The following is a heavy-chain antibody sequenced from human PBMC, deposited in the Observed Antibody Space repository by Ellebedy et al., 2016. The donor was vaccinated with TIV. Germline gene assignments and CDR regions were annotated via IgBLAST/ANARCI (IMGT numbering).Heavy chain of an antibody. J-gene: IGHJ4*02. V-gene: IGHV3-15*01. CDR3: AKDRAAEVAITSFDY. Sequence: GGSLRLXXAVSGFTFGNIWMSWVRQAPGKGLEWVGRIKSKINGGTTEYAAPVEGRFTISRDDSKNTVYLQMNSLKSEDTAVYYCAKDRAAEVAITSFDYWGQGTLVTVSS. CDR1: GFTFGNIW. D-gene: IGHD3-22*01. CDR2: IKSKINGGTT.